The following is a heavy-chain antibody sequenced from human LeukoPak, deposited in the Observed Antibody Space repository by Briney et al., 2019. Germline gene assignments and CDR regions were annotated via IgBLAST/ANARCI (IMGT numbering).Heavy chain of an antibody. V-gene: IGHV1-69*06. D-gene: IGHD6-13*01. CDR2: IIPIFGTA. J-gene: IGHJ4*02. CDR3: ARATSSGYSSSWYGGY. Sequence: ASVKVSCKASGGTFSSYAISWVRQAPGQGLEWMGGIIPIFGTANYAQKFQGRVTITADKSTSTAYMELSSLRSEDTAVYYCARATSSGYSSSWYGGYWGRGTLVTVSS. CDR1: GGTFSSYA.